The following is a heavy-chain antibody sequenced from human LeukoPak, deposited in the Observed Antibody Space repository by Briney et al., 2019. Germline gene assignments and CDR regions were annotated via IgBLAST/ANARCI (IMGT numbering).Heavy chain of an antibody. J-gene: IGHJ4*02. CDR1: GFTYSSYA. Sequence: GGSPRLSCAASGFTYSSYAMSWVRQAPGMGLEWVSATSAGGTSTNYADSVKGRFTISRDNSKNTLYLQMNSLRADDTAVYYCAFGGSWYDYWGQGTLVTVSS. D-gene: IGHD6-13*01. CDR3: AFGGSWYDY. CDR2: TSAGGTST. V-gene: IGHV3-23*01.